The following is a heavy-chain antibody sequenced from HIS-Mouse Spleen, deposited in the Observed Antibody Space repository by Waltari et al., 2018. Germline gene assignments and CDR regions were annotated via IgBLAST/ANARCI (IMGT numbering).Heavy chain of an antibody. Sequence: QVQLVESGGGVVQPGRSLRLSCAASGFTFSCYAMPWVSQAPGKGLEWVAVISYDGSNKYYADSVKGRFTISRDNSKNTLYLQMNSLRAEDTAVYYCARDHRNNWAIRDWGQGTLVTVSS. V-gene: IGHV3-30-3*01. CDR3: ARDHRNNWAIRD. D-gene: IGHD1-20*01. J-gene: IGHJ4*02. CDR2: ISYDGSNK. CDR1: GFTFSCYA.